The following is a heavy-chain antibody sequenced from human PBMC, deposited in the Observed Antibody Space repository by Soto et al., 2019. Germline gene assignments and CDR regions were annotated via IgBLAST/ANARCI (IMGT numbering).Heavy chain of an antibody. J-gene: IGHJ5*02. CDR1: GGSISSGGYS. CDR2: IYHSGST. D-gene: IGHD5-12*01. Sequence: SETLSLTCAVSGGSISSGGYSWSWIRQPPGKGLEWLGYIYHSGSTYYNPSLKSRVTISVDRSKNQFSLKLSSVTAADTAVYYWARGPEMATIWWFDPWGQGTLVTVSS. CDR3: ARGPEMATIWWFDP. V-gene: IGHV4-30-2*01.